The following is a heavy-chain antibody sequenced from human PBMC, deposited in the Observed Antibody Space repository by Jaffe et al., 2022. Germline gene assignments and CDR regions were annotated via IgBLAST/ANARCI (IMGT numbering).Heavy chain of an antibody. V-gene: IGHV4-59*11. CDR1: GASISSHY. D-gene: IGHD3-10*01. J-gene: IGHJ6*03. CDR2: ISYSGTT. CDR3: ARSASGNFGDLGAPYYYYMDV. Sequence: QVQLQESGPGLVKPSETLSLTCTVSGASISSHYWSWVRQPPGEGLEWIGYISYSGTTKSNASLGSRVTISVDTSKNHLSLKLSSVTAADTAVYYCARSASGNFGDLGAPYYYYMDVWGKGTTVIVSS.